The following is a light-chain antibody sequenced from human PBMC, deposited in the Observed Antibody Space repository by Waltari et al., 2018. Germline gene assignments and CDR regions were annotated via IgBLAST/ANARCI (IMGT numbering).Light chain of an antibody. CDR1: QSVLYNSNKKNY. Sequence: DIVMTQSPDSLALSLGERATINYKSSQSVLYNSNKKNYVAWYQQRPRQPPKLLISWASMREAGVPDRFSGSGSGTDFTLTISSLQAEDVAVYYCQQYYITPWAFGQGTKVEIK. CDR2: WAS. CDR3: QQYYITPWA. J-gene: IGKJ1*01. V-gene: IGKV4-1*01.